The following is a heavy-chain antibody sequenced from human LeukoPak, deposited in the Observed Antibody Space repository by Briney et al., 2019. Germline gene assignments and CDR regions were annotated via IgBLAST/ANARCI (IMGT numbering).Heavy chain of an antibody. CDR1: GYTFTSYY. V-gene: IGHV1-46*01. Sequence: ASVKVSCKASGYTFTSYYMHWVRQAPEQGLEWMGIINPSGGSTSYAQKFQGRVTMTRDMSTSTVYMELSSLRSEDTAVYYCASQPQLELPFADYYYYYMDVWGKGTTVTVSS. D-gene: IGHD1-7*01. CDR2: INPSGGST. CDR3: ASQPQLELPFADYYYYYMDV. J-gene: IGHJ6*03.